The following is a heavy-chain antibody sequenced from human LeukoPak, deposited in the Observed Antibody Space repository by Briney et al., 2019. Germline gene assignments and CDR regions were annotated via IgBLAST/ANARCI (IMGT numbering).Heavy chain of an antibody. CDR1: GGSISSYY. CDR3: ARDRYYYDSSGYDPYFDY. V-gene: IGHV4-59*12. CDR2: VYYTGRT. J-gene: IGHJ4*02. D-gene: IGHD3-22*01. Sequence: PSETLSLTCTVSGGSISSYYWSWIRQSPGKGLEWIAYVYYTGRTNYNPSLKSRVTISVDTSKNQFSLKLSSVTAADTAVYYCARDRYYYDSSGYDPYFDYWGQGTLVTVSS.